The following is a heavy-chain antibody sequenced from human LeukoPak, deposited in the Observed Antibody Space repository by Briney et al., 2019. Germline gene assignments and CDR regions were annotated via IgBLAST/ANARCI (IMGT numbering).Heavy chain of an antibody. Sequence: TETLSLTCTVSGGSISSHYWSWIRQPPGKGLEWIGYIYYSGSTNYNPSLKSRVTISLDRSKNQFSLKLSSMTAADTAVYYCASGNTGYDRDSFDIWGQGTMVTVSS. V-gene: IGHV4-59*11. J-gene: IGHJ3*02. CDR1: GGSISSHY. CDR3: ASGNTGYDRDSFDI. D-gene: IGHD5-12*01. CDR2: IYYSGST.